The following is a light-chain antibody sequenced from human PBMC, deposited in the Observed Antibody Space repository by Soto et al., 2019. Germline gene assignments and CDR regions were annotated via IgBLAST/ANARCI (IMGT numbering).Light chain of an antibody. CDR3: SSFASSNTVI. V-gene: IGLV2-8*01. Sequence: QYALTQPPSASGSPGQSVTISCTGSSSDVGAYNYVSWYQQFPGKAPQIMIYEVNKRPSGVPDRFSGSKSGNTASLAVSGLQADDEADYYCSSFASSNTVIFGGGTKLTVL. J-gene: IGLJ2*01. CDR1: SSDVGAYNY. CDR2: EVN.